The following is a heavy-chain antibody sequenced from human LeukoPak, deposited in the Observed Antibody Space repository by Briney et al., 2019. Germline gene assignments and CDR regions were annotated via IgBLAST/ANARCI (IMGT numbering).Heavy chain of an antibody. D-gene: IGHD3-22*01. CDR1: GGSISSYY. J-gene: IGHJ4*02. CDR2: IYYSGST. CDR3: ARVVDYYDSSGYYYDGMVIDY. V-gene: IGHV4-59*01. Sequence: SETLSLTCTVSGGSISSYYWSWIRQPPVKGLEWIGYIYYSGSTNYNPSLKSRVTISVDTSKNQFSLKLSSVTAADTAVYYCARVVDYYDSSGYYYDGMVIDYWGQGTLVTVSS.